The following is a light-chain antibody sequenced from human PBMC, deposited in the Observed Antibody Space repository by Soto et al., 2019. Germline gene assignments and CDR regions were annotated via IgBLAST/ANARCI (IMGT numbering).Light chain of an antibody. Sequence: DIQMTQSPSSLSASVGDRVTITCRASQGISNLLGWFQHKPGKAPKRLIYAASSLQGGVPSRLSGSGSGTEFTLTITGLQPEDFPDYYCLQHNTCPYAFGQGNKLEIK. V-gene: IGKV1-17*01. CDR2: AAS. CDR1: QGISNL. J-gene: IGKJ2*01. CDR3: LQHNTCPYA.